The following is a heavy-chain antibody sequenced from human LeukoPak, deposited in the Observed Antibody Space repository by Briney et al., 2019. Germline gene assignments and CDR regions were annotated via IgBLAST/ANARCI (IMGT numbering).Heavy chain of an antibody. CDR3: GRSLRVRGVPDYMDV. CDR1: GFTFSSYG. Sequence: GGSLRLSCAASGFTFSSYGMHWVRQAPGKGLEWVAFIRYDGSNKYYADSVKGRLTISRDNSKNTLYLQMNSLRAEDKAVYYCGRSLRVRGVPDYMDVWGKGTTVTISS. J-gene: IGHJ6*03. V-gene: IGHV3-30*02. D-gene: IGHD3-10*01. CDR2: IRYDGSNK.